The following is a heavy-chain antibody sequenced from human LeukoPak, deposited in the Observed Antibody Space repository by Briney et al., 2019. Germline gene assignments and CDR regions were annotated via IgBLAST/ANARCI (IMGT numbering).Heavy chain of an antibody. CDR2: ISSSSSYI. J-gene: IGHJ3*02. V-gene: IGHV3-21*01. CDR1: GFTFSSYS. Sequence: GGSLRLSCAAAGFTFSSYSMNWVRQAPGKGLEWVSSISSSSSYIYYADSVKGRFTISRDNAKNSLYLQMNSLRAEDTAVYYCARVDSDAFDIWGQGTMVTVSS. D-gene: IGHD2-2*03. CDR3: ARVDSDAFDI.